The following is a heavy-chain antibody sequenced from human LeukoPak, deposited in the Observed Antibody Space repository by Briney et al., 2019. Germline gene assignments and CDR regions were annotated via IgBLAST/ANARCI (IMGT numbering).Heavy chain of an antibody. D-gene: IGHD2-2*01. CDR3: ARIMEYCSSTSCYYGMDV. CDR1: GGTFNNYA. V-gene: IGHV1-69*01. Sequence: AASAKVSCKTYGGTFNNYAINWVRQAPGQGLEWMGGIIPLFRTANYAQNFQGRLTITADESTRTAYMELSSLRSEDTAVYYCARIMEYCSSTSCYYGMDVWGQGTTVTVSS. CDR2: IIPLFRTA. J-gene: IGHJ6*02.